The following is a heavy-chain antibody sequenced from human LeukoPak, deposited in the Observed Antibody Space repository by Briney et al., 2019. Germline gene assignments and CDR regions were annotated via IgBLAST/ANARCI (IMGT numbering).Heavy chain of an antibody. CDR2: INPSGGST. J-gene: IGHJ5*02. D-gene: IGHD2-2*01. CDR1: GYTFTSYY. V-gene: IGHV1-46*01. Sequence: GASVKVSCKASGYTFTSYYMHWVRQAPGRGLEWMGIINPSGGSTSYAQKFQGRVTMTRDTSTSTVYMELSSLRSEDTAVYYCARAGYCSSTSCYPRFDPWGQGTLVTVSS. CDR3: ARAGYCSSTSCYPRFDP.